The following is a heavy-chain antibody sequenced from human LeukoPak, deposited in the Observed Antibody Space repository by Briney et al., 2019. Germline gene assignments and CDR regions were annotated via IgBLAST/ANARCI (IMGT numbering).Heavy chain of an antibody. Sequence: PGGSLRLSCAASGFKFISYGIHWVRQAPGKGLELVANIKQDRSEKYYVDSVKGRFTISRDNAKNSLYLQMNSLRAEDTAVYYCARLREIPVFGVVTKSTSYFDYWGQGTPVTVSS. CDR2: IKQDRSEK. V-gene: IGHV3-7*01. D-gene: IGHD3-3*01. CDR3: ARLREIPVFGVVTKSTSYFDY. J-gene: IGHJ4*02. CDR1: GFKFISYG.